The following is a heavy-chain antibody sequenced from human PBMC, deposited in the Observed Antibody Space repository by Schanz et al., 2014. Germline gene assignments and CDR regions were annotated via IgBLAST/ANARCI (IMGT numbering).Heavy chain of an antibody. CDR2: IRSDGSNE. V-gene: IGHV3-30*02. D-gene: IGHD5-12*01. CDR1: GFTFSSYG. CDR3: AKDMARGGYNWVFDS. Sequence: QVQLVESGGGVVQPGRSLRLSCAASGFTFSSYGMHWVRQAPGKGLEWVAFIRSDGSNENYADSVKGRFTISRDNSKNTLYLQMNSLRAEDTAIYYCAKDMARGGYNWVFDSWGQGTLVTVSS. J-gene: IGHJ4*02.